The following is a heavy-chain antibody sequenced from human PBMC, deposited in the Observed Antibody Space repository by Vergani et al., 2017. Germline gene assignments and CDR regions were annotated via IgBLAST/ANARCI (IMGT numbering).Heavy chain of an antibody. CDR2: IYYSGST. CDR3: ARSHIDCSSTSCYRDYYYYYMDG. D-gene: IGHD2-2*02. J-gene: IGHJ6*03. Sequence: QVQLQESGPGLVKPSETLSLTCTVSGDSISSYYWSWIRQPPGKGLEWIGYIYYSGSTNYNPSLKSRVTISVDTSKNQFSLKLSSVTAADTAVYYCARSHIDCSSTSCYRDYYYYYMDGWGKGTTVTVSS. V-gene: IGHV4-59*01. CDR1: GDSISSYY.